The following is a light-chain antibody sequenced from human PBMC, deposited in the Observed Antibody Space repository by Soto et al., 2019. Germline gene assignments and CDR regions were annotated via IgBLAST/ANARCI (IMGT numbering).Light chain of an antibody. V-gene: IGKV3-15*01. J-gene: IGKJ1*01. CDR1: QSVSSN. CDR3: QQYNKWPLT. Sequence: EIVMTQSPATLSVSPGERATLSCRASQSVSSNLAWYQQRPGQAPRLLIYGTSTRATGIPARFSGSGSGTEFTLTIRSLQSEDFAVSHCQQYNKWPLTFGQGTKVEIK. CDR2: GTS.